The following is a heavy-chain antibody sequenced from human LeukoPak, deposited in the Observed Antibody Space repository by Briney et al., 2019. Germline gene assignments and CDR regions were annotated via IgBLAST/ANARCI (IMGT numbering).Heavy chain of an antibody. CDR3: ASLGSRTLKFSDY. V-gene: IGHV4-38-2*01. J-gene: IGHJ4*02. Sequence: PSETLSLTCAVSGYSISSGYYWGWIRQPPGKGLECIGSIYHSGSTYYNPSLKSRVTISVDTSKNQFSLKLSSVTAADTAVYYGASLGSRTLKFSDYWGQGTLVTVSS. CDR1: GYSISSGYY. CDR2: IYHSGST. D-gene: IGHD2-15*01.